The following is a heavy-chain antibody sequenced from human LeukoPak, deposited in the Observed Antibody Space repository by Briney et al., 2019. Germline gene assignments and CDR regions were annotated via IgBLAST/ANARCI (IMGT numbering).Heavy chain of an antibody. D-gene: IGHD3-10*01. CDR3: AGLWFGDRPPFDY. CDR2: ISSSSSYI. Sequence: GSLRLSCEASGFTFSTYIMNWVRQAPGKGLEWVSSISSSSSYIYYADSVKGRFTISRDNAKNSLYLQMNSLRAEDTAVYYCAGLWFGDRPPFDYWGQGTLVTVSS. J-gene: IGHJ4*02. V-gene: IGHV3-21*01. CDR1: GFTFSTYI.